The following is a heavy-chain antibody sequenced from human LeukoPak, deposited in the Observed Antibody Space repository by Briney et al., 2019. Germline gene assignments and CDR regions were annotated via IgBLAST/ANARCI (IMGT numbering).Heavy chain of an antibody. CDR1: GGSIASDDNY. J-gene: IGHJ5*02. Sequence: SQTLSLTCTVSGGSIASDDNYWGWIRQHPGKGLEWIGHIYFSGTTHYNPSLAGRSVISVATSDNQFSLKLTYVTAADTAVYYSAKVGRKYNWFDTWGQGTLVTVSS. D-gene: IGHD1-14*01. V-gene: IGHV4-30-4*08. CDR2: IYFSGTT. CDR3: AKVGRKYNWFDT.